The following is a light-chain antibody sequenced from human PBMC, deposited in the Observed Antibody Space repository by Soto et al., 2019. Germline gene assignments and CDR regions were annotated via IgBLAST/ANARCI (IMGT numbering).Light chain of an antibody. V-gene: IGKV3-11*01. CDR2: DAS. Sequence: EIVLTQFPATLSLSPEERATHSCRASQSVSSYLAWYQQKPGQAPRLLIYDASNRATGIPARFSGSGSGTDFTLTISSLEPEDFAVYYCQQRSNWPLTFGPGTKVDIK. CDR1: QSVSSY. J-gene: IGKJ3*01. CDR3: QQRSNWPLT.